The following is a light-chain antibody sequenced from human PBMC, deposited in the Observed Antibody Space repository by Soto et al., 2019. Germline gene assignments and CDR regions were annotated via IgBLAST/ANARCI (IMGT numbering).Light chain of an antibody. Sequence: EVVLTQSPDTLSLSPGETATLSCRASQSVDRYVAWYQQKLGQAPRLLIYDTYTRATGVGARFTGSGSATDFSLTSNSLEPEDFAVYFCQQRGKWPSTFGPGTKVEMK. CDR1: QSVDRY. CDR2: DTY. V-gene: IGKV3-11*01. J-gene: IGKJ2*02. CDR3: QQRGKWPST.